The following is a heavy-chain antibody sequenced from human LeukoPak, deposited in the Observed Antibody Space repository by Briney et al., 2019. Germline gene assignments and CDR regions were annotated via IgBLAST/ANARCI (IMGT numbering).Heavy chain of an antibody. Sequence: GGSLRLSCAASGFTFSSYGMHWVRQAPGRGLEWVAVISYDGSNKYYADSVKGRFTISRDNSKNTLYLQMNSLRAEDTAVYYCAKRSAESSGYFDYWGQGTLVTVSS. CDR3: AKRSAESSGYFDY. D-gene: IGHD6-19*01. J-gene: IGHJ4*02. CDR2: ISYDGSNK. V-gene: IGHV3-30*18. CDR1: GFTFSSYG.